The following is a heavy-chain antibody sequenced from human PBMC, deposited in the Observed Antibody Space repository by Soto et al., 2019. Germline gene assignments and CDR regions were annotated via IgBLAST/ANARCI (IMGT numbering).Heavy chain of an antibody. D-gene: IGHD6-19*01. V-gene: IGHV3-30*03. CDR3: ASGAASKYSSGWYSYY. J-gene: IGHJ4*02. Sequence: SLRLSCAASGFTFSSYGMHWVRQAPGKGLEWVAVISYDGSNKYYADSVKGRFTISRDNSKSTLYLQMNSLRAEDTAVYYCASGAASKYSSGWYSYYWGQGTLVTVSS. CDR2: ISYDGSNK. CDR1: GFTFSSYG.